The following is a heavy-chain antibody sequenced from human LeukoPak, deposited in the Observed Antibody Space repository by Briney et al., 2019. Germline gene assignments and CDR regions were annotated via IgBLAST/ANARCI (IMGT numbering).Heavy chain of an antibody. Sequence: ASVKVSCKASGGSFGSYSISWVRQAPGQGLEWMGNIIPILDITNYSQKFKDRVTITADKSTSTAYMELSSLRSEDTAVYYCARESIYGYNYYYYGMDVWGQGTTVTVSS. CDR2: IIPILDIT. CDR1: GGSFGSYS. J-gene: IGHJ6*02. CDR3: ARESIYGYNYYYYGMDV. D-gene: IGHD5-18*01. V-gene: IGHV1-69*04.